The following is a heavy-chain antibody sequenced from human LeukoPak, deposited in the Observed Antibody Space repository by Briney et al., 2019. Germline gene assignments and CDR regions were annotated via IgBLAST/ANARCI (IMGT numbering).Heavy chain of an antibody. CDR3: AKETVVVVAATPDAFDI. Sequence: GGSLRLSCAASGFTFSSYAMSWVRQAPGKGPEWVSGISNSGSSTVYADSVQGRFTISRDNSKNTLYLQMNILRAEDTAVYHCAKETVVVVAATPDAFDIWGQGTMVTVSS. V-gene: IGHV3-23*01. CDR2: ISNSGSST. CDR1: GFTFSSYA. D-gene: IGHD2-15*01. J-gene: IGHJ3*02.